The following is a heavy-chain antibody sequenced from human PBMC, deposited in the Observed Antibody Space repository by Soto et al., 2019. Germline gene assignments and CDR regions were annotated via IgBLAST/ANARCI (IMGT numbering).Heavy chain of an antibody. CDR1: GDSISSSSYY. CDR3: AKTGPYDILTYWYFDL. V-gene: IGHV4-39*01. Sequence: GDSISSSSYYWVWIRQPPGKGLEWIGSIYYSGTTYYNPSLESRVTISIDTSKNQFSLKVSSLTAADTAVYYCAKTGPYDILTYWYFDLWGRGTLVTVSS. J-gene: IGHJ2*01. CDR2: IYYSGTT. D-gene: IGHD3-9*01.